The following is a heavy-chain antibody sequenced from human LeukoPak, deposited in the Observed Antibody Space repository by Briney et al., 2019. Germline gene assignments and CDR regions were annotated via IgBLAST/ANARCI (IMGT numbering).Heavy chain of an antibody. D-gene: IGHD3-9*01. CDR2: ISAYNGNT. CDR3: ATNYELRYFDWLLFRGGAPNYYYYMDV. J-gene: IGHJ6*03. Sequence: ASVKVSCKASGYTFTSYGISWARQAPGQGLEWMGWISAYNGNTNYAQKLQGRVTMTTDTSTSTAYMELRSLRSDDTAVYYCATNYELRYFDWLLFRGGAPNYYYYMDVWGKGTTVTVSS. CDR1: GYTFTSYG. V-gene: IGHV1-18*01.